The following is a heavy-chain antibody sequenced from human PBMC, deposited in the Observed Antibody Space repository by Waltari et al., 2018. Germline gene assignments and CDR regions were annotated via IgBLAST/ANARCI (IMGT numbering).Heavy chain of an antibody. V-gene: IGHV1-24*01. Sequence: QVQLVQSGAEVKKPGASVKVSCKVSGYTLTELSMHWVRQAPGKGLEWMGGFDPEDGETIYAQKFQGRVTMTEDTSTDTAYMELSSLRSEDTAVYYCATGMITIGGVIEQVWWFDPWGQGTLVTVSS. CDR2: FDPEDGET. D-gene: IGHD3-16*02. J-gene: IGHJ5*02. CDR3: ATGMITIGGVIEQVWWFDP. CDR1: GYTLTELS.